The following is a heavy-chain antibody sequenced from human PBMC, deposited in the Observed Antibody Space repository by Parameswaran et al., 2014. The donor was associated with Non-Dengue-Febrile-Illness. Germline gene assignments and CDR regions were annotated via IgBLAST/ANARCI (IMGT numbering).Heavy chain of an antibody. D-gene: IGHD3-16*01. Sequence: AISSARWIRQPPGKGLEWIGYIYYSGSTNYNPSLKSRVTISVDTSKNQFSLKLSSVTAADTAVYYCARWGQSRDLVRVDYWGQGTLVTVSS. CDR3: ARWGQSRDLVRVDY. CDR1: AISSA. CDR2: IYYSGST. J-gene: IGHJ4*02. V-gene: IGHV4-59*01.